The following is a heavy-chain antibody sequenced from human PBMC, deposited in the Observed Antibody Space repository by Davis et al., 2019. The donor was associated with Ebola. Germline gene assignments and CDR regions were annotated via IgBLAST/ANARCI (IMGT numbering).Heavy chain of an antibody. V-gene: IGHV4-61*05. J-gene: IGHJ6*04. CDR2: VYYSGTT. CDR1: GGSIRRTTNYY. D-gene: IGHD6-19*01. Sequence: LRLSCTVSGGSIRRTTNYYWGWIRQSPGKGLEWIGYVYYSGTTNYNPALKSRVTTSVDTSKNQFSLKLSSVTAADTAVYYCGKVRSSGWFYSYGLDVWGKGTTVTVSS. CDR3: GKVRSSGWFYSYGLDV.